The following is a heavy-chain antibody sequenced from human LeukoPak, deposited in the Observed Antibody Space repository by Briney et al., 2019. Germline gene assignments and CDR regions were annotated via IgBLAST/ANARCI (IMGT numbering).Heavy chain of an antibody. CDR3: ARDLVVGWSRRVFDY. Sequence: PSETLSLTCTVSGGSISSYYWSWIRQPPGRGLEWIGYFYYSGSTNYNPSLKSRVPISVDTSKNQFSLKLSSVTAADTAVYYCARDLVVGWSRRVFDYWGQGTLVTVSS. V-gene: IGHV4-59*01. CDR2: FYYSGST. D-gene: IGHD2-15*01. J-gene: IGHJ4*02. CDR1: GGSISSYY.